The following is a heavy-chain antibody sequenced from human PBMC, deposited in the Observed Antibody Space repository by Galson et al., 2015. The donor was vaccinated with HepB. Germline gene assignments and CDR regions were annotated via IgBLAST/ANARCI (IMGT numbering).Heavy chain of an antibody. V-gene: IGHV1-24*01. Sequence: SVTVSCKVSGSTLTELSMHWVRQAPGKGLEWMGGFDPEDGETIYAQKFQGRVTMTEDTSTDTAYMELSSLRSEDTAVYYCATNAPEYYGMDVWGQGTTVTVSS. CDR1: GSTLTELS. CDR2: FDPEDGET. J-gene: IGHJ6*02. D-gene: IGHD1-14*01. CDR3: ATNAPEYYGMDV.